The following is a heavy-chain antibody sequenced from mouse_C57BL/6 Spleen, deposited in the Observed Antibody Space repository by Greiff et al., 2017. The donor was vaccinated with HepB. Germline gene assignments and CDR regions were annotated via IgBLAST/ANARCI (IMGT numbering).Heavy chain of an antibody. Sequence: EVQGVESGGGLVQPGGSLKLSCAASGFTFSDYYMYWVRQTPEKRLEWVAYISNGGGSTYYPDTVKGRFTISRDNAKNTLYLQMSRLKSEDAAMYYCARLPYKDYAMDYWGQGTSVTVSS. CDR1: GFTFSDYY. CDR2: ISNGGGST. D-gene: IGHD2-10*01. V-gene: IGHV5-12*01. J-gene: IGHJ4*01. CDR3: ARLPYKDYAMDY.